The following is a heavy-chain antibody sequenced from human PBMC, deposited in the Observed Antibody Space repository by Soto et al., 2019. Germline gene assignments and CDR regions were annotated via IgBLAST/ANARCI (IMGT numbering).Heavy chain of an antibody. V-gene: IGHV3-7*03. Sequence: EERLAESGGDVAQSGGSLRLSCAATGFMFGTYWMSWVRQAPGKGLEWVANIKHDGNEKYYGDSVRGRFTVSRDNSKNTVHLQMNSLRGEDTAVYYCAKDRGGFTSGWEFFDFWGQGTLVTVSS. CDR1: GFMFGTYW. CDR2: IKHDGNEK. J-gene: IGHJ4*02. CDR3: AKDRGGFTSGWEFFDF. D-gene: IGHD6-19*01.